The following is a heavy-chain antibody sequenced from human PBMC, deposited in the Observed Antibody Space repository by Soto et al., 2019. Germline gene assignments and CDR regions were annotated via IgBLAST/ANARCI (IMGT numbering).Heavy chain of an antibody. CDR3: AHSGSSGWYGWEYYYYGMDV. CDR2: IYWDDDK. Sequence: QITLKESGPTLVKPTQTLTLTCTFSGFSLSTSGVGVGWIRQPPGKALEWLALIYWDDDKRYSPSLKSRLTITKHHSKNHVVLTRTHMDPVDTATYYCAHSGSSGWYGWEYYYYGMDVWGQGTTVTVSS. D-gene: IGHD6-13*01. CDR1: GFSLSTSGVG. V-gene: IGHV2-5*02. J-gene: IGHJ6*02.